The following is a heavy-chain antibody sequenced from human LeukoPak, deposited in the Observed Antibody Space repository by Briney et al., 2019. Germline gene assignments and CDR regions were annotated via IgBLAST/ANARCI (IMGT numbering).Heavy chain of an antibody. J-gene: IGHJ4*02. CDR3: ATTARGSYYFDY. Sequence: ASVKVSCKASGFTFTNYNLHWVRQAPGQRLEWMGIINPSGGSTSYAQKFQGRVTMTEDTSTDTAYMELSSLRSEDTAVYYCATTARGSYYFDYWGQGTLVTVSS. D-gene: IGHD1-26*01. CDR1: GFTFTNYN. CDR2: INPSGGST. V-gene: IGHV1-46*01.